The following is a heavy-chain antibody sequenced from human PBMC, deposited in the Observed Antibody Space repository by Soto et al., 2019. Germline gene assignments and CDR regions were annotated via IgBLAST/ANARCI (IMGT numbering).Heavy chain of an antibody. J-gene: IGHJ4*02. CDR3: ARLDYYGSGSYYLSY. V-gene: IGHV5-10-1*01. CDR2: IDPSDSYT. D-gene: IGHD3-10*01. CDR1: GYSFTIYC. Sequence: GESLKISCNGSGYSFTIYCISWVLQMPGKGLEWMGRIDPSDSYTNYSPSFQGHVTISADKSISTAYLQWSSLKASDTAMYYCARLDYYGSGSYYLSYWGQGTLVTVSS.